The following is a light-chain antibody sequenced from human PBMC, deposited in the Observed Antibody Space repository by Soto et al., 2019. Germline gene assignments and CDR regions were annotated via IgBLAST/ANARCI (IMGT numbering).Light chain of an antibody. Sequence: QSVLTQPASVSGSPGQSITISCTGTSSDAGGYNYVSWYQQHPGKAPKLMIYDVSNRPSGVSNRFSGSKSGNTASLTISGLQAEDEADYYCSPYTSSSTLRFGGGTKVTVL. CDR2: DVS. J-gene: IGLJ2*01. V-gene: IGLV2-14*01. CDR3: SPYTSSSTLR. CDR1: SSDAGGYNY.